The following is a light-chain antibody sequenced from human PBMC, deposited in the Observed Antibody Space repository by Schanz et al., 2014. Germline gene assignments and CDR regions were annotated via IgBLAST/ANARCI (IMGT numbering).Light chain of an antibody. CDR3: SAWDDSLSGPV. J-gene: IGLJ2*01. V-gene: IGLV1-47*02. Sequence: QSVLTQPPSASGTPGQRVTISCSGSSSNIGSNYVYWYQHLPGTAPKLLIYNNYQWPSGVPDRFSGSKSGTSVSLAISGLRSEDEADYCSAWDDSLSGPVFGGGTKLTVL. CDR1: SSNIGSNY. CDR2: NNY.